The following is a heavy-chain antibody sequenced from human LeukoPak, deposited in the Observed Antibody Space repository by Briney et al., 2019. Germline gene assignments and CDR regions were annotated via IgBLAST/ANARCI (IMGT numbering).Heavy chain of an antibody. D-gene: IGHD2-15*01. V-gene: IGHV4-34*01. CDR1: GGSFSGYY. CDR3: ARGPPALGDY. CDR2: INHSGST. Sequence: PSETLSLTCAVYGGSFSGYYWSWIRQPPGKGLEWIGEINHSGSTNYNPSLKSRVTISVDTSKNQFSLKLSSVTAAGTAVSDCARGPPALGDYWGQGTLVTVSS. J-gene: IGHJ4*02.